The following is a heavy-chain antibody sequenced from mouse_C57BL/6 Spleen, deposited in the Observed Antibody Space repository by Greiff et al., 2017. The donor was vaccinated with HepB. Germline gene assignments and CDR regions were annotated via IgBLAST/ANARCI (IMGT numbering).Heavy chain of an antibody. V-gene: IGHV1-62-2*01. Sequence: VQLQQSGAELVKPGASVKLSCKASGYTFTEYTIHWVKQRSGQGLEWIGWVYPGSGSIKYNEKFKDKATLTADKSSSTVYMELSRLTAEDSAVYFCARHEGITTVVATGGYFDYWGQGTTLTVSS. J-gene: IGHJ2*01. D-gene: IGHD1-1*01. CDR1: GYTFTEYT. CDR2: VYPGSGSI. CDR3: ARHEGITTVVATGGYFDY.